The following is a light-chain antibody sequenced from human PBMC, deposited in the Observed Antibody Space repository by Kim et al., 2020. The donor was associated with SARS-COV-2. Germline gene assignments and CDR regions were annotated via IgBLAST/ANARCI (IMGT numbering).Light chain of an antibody. V-gene: IGLV3-1*01. CDR1: RLGDKY. Sequence: SQSPGQTARITCSGDRLGDKYASWYQQKPGQSPVLVIYNDSRRPSGIPERFSGSNSGNTATLTISGTQAIDEADYYCQAWDNNNEVFGGGTQLTVL. CDR3: QAWDNNNEV. CDR2: NDS. J-gene: IGLJ3*02.